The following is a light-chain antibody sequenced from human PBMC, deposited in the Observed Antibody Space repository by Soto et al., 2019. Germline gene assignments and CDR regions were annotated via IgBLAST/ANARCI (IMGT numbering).Light chain of an antibody. Sequence: QSALTQPASVSGSPGQSITISCTGTSSDVGGYNYVSWYQQHPGKAPKLMIYEVSNRPSGVSNRFSGSESGNTASLTISGLQAEDEADYYCSSYRSSSPYVFGSGTKVTVL. J-gene: IGLJ1*01. V-gene: IGLV2-14*01. CDR2: EVS. CDR1: SSDVGGYNY. CDR3: SSYRSSSPYV.